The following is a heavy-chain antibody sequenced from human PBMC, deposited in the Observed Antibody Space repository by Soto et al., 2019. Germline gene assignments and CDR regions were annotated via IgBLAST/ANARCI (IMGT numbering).Heavy chain of an antibody. CDR1: GYSFTSYW. CDR2: IDPSDSYT. Sequence: PGESLKISCKGSGYSFTSYWITWVRQMPGKGLEWMGRIDPSDSYTNYSPSFQGHVTISADKSLSTANLQWSSLKASDTALYYCAKDRGLIDPFDYWGQGTLVTVSS. V-gene: IGHV5-10-1*01. J-gene: IGHJ4*02. D-gene: IGHD3-16*02. CDR3: AKDRGLIDPFDY.